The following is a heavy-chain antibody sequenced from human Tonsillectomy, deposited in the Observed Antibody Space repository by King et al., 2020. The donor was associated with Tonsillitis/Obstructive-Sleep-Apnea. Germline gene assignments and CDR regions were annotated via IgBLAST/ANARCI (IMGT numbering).Heavy chain of an antibody. CDR2: SIPIFGTT. Sequence: QLVQSGAEVKKPGSSVKVSCKASGGTFSSFAINWVRQAPGQGLEWMGGSIPIFGTTNYSQKFQGRFTITADESTSTAYMGLSSLRSEDTAVYYCASPLSSCSSSSCRYYYMDVWGKGTTVTVSS. CDR1: GGTFSSFA. V-gene: IGHV1-69*01. J-gene: IGHJ6*03. CDR3: ASPLSSCSSSSCRYYYMDV. D-gene: IGHD2-2*01.